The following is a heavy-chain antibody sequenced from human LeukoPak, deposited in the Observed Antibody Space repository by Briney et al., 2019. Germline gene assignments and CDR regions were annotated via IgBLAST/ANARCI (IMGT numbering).Heavy chain of an antibody. J-gene: IGHJ6*03. D-gene: IGHD3-10*01. Sequence: PSETLSLTCTVSDGSISSSSYYWGWIRQPPGKGLEWIGSIYYGSVFYSGSTYYNPSLKSRVTISVDTSKNQFSLKLNSMTAADTAVYYCARVTESYGSGRRHNYYYYYMDVWGKGTTVTISS. V-gene: IGHV4-39*07. CDR1: DGSISSSSYY. CDR3: ARVTESYGSGRRHNYYYYYMDV. CDR2: IYYGSVFYSGST.